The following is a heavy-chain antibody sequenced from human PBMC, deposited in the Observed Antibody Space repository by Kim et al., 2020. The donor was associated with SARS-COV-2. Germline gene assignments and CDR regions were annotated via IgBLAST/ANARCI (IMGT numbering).Heavy chain of an antibody. D-gene: IGHD6-6*01. V-gene: IGHV5-10-1*01. Sequence: GESLKISCKGSGYSFTSYWISWVRQMPGKGLEWMGRIDPSDSYTNYSPSFQGHVTISADKSISTAYLQWSSLKASDTAMYYCARHVLGQEYSSSSLFLYYYYGMDVWGQGTTVTVSS. CDR1: GYSFTSYW. CDR3: ARHVLGQEYSSSSLFLYYYYGMDV. J-gene: IGHJ6*02. CDR2: IDPSDSYT.